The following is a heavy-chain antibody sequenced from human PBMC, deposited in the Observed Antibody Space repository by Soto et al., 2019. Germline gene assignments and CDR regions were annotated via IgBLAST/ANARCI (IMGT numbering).Heavy chain of an antibody. D-gene: IGHD6-13*01. Sequence: EVDLVESGGGLAQPGRSLRLSCVASGFTFDDHGMHWVRQIPGRGLEWVSGISWNSGSIGYAESVKGRFTISRDKSNSTLYLQMNSLGAEDTATYFCAKDSSVTAAGSGGWFDPWGPGTLVIVSS. CDR1: GFTFDDHG. CDR2: ISWNSGSI. J-gene: IGHJ5*02. CDR3: AKDSSVTAAGSGGWFDP. V-gene: IGHV3-9*01.